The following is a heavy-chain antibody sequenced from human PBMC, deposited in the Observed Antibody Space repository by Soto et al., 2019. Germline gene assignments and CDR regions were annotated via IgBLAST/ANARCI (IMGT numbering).Heavy chain of an antibody. V-gene: IGHV3-23*01. J-gene: IGHJ5*02. CDR1: GFPFAPST. CDR3: AKRDVPHSTSNAYFYDR. D-gene: IGHD2-21*01. Sequence: EVQLLQSGGGLVQPGGSLTLSCGVSGFPFAPSTMSWVRQAPGKGLEWVSTISVSVGSTYSADSVQGRFTVSSDISDNKLFLRMSSLTADDTAVYFCAKRDVPHSTSNAYFYDRWGRGVLVTVSS. CDR2: ISVSVGST.